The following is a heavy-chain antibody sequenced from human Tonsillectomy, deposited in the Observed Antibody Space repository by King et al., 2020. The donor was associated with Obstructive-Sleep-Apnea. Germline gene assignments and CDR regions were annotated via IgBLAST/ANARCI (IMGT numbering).Heavy chain of an antibody. D-gene: IGHD4-23*01. CDR1: GGSIRSYY. CDR2: IYNTGST. Sequence: VQLQESGPGLVKPSETLSLICTVSGGSIRSYYWSWIRQPPGKGLEWIGYIYNTGSTIHTPSLKSRVTISVDTSKNQVSLKLRSVSAADTAVYYCAGESGGNSPFDFWGQGILVTVSS. J-gene: IGHJ4*02. CDR3: AGESGGNSPFDF. V-gene: IGHV4-59*01.